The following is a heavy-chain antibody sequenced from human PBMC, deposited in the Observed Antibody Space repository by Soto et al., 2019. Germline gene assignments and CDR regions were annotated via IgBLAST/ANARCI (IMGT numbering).Heavy chain of an antibody. CDR3: ASLTGGSPDF. CDR2: VHISGRT. V-gene: IGHV4-4*07. Sequence: PSETLSLTCTVSGGSMNSHFWIWIRQPAGKGQEWIGHVHISGRTTYNPSLRSRVTLSLDPPQTQLSLKMTSYTAAETAGNSFASLTGGSPDFWGRGTLVTVFS. CDR1: GGSMNSHF. D-gene: IGHD2-8*02. J-gene: IGHJ4*02.